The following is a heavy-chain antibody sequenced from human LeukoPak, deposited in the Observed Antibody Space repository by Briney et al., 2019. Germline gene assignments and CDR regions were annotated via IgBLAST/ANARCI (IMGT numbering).Heavy chain of an antibody. V-gene: IGHV3-21*01. J-gene: IGHJ4*02. Sequence: GGSLRLSCAASGFIFSSYSMNWVRQAPGKGLEWVSFLSFVTTYIYYADSVKGRFTISRDNSKNTLYLEMSSLRAEDTAVYFCARAGGSYYYYFDYWGQGTLVTVSS. CDR2: LSFVTTYI. CDR3: ARAGGSYYYYFDY. CDR1: GFIFSSYS. D-gene: IGHD1-26*01.